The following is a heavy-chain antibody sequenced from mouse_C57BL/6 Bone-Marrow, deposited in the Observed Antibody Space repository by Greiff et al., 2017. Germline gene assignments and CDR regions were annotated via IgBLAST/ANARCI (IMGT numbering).Heavy chain of an antibody. V-gene: IGHV5-6*01. CDR3: ATLYGNYPSWFAY. CDR2: ISSGGSYT. CDR1: GFTFSSYG. D-gene: IGHD2-1*01. Sequence: EVKLVESGGDLVKPGGSLKLSCAASGFTFSSYGMSWVRQTPDKRLEWVATISSGGSYTYYPDSVKGRFTISRDNAKNTLYLQMSRLKSEDTAMYYCATLYGNYPSWFAYWGQGTLVTVSA. J-gene: IGHJ3*01.